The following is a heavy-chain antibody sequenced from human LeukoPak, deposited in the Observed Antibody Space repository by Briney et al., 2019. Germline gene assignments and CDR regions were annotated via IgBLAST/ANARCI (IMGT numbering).Heavy chain of an antibody. V-gene: IGHV3-23*01. D-gene: IGHD3-10*01. Sequence: GGSLRLSCAASGFTFSSYAMSWVRQAPGKGLEWVSAISGSGGSTYYADSVKGRITISRDNSKNTLYLQMNSLRAEDTAVYYCAKDGVGYYGSGSYPTWWGQGTLVTVSS. CDR3: AKDGVGYYGSGSYPTW. CDR1: GFTFSSYA. J-gene: IGHJ4*02. CDR2: ISGSGGST.